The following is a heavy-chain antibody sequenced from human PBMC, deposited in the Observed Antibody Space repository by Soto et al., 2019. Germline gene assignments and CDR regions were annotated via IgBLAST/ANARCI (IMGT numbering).Heavy chain of an antibody. Sequence: QVQLQESGPGLVKPSQTLSLTCTVSGGSISSGGYYWSWIRQHPGKGLEWIGYIYYSGSTYYKPSLKSRITISVDTSKNQFSLKLSSVTAADTAVYYCARRASEDAFDVWGQGIMVTVSS. CDR1: GGSISSGGYY. J-gene: IGHJ3*01. V-gene: IGHV4-31*03. CDR2: IYYSGST. CDR3: ARRASEDAFDV.